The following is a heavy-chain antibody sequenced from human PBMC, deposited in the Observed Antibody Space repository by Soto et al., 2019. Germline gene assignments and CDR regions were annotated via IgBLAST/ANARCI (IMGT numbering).Heavy chain of an antibody. V-gene: IGHV3-9*01. CDR3: VKDESINWYSGHFRH. CDR2: INWNSGSI. Sequence: CLRLSCSASGVTFEDYAMHWVRPVPGKGLEWVSGINWNSGSIGYGDSVKGRFAISRDNAKNSLHLQMNSLSAEDTAFYYCVKDESINWYSGHFRHWGQGTLV. D-gene: IGHD6-13*01. J-gene: IGHJ1*01. CDR1: GVTFEDYA.